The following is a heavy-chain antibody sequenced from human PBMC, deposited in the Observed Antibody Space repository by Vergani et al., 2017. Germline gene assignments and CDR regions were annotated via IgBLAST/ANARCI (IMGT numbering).Heavy chain of an antibody. CDR1: GFSFNSYW. CDR3: AKDLFDVEITMVRGVYSRGMGV. CDR2: IKSDGSIT. Sequence: DVHLAESGGGFFQPGGSLRLSCSASGFSFNSYWMHWVRQVPGKGLLWVSRIKSDGSITAYADSVKGRFTISRDNSKNTLYLQMNSLRAEDTAVYYCAKDLFDVEITMVRGVYSRGMGVWGQGTTVTVSS. J-gene: IGHJ6*02. D-gene: IGHD3-10*01. V-gene: IGHV3-74*03.